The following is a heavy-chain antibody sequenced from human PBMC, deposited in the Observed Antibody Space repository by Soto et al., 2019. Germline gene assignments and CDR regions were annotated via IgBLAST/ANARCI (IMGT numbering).Heavy chain of an antibody. CDR3: ASGDSGSSSPRFDWFDP. V-gene: IGHV3-23*01. CDR2: ISGGGGST. Sequence: EVQLLESGGGLVQPGGSLRLSCAASGFTFSSYAMSWVRQAPGKGLEWVSVISGGGGSTYYADSVKGRFTISRDNSXSXXCLHMNSVGAEDRAVYYWASGDSGSSSPRFDWFDPWGRGTLVTVSS. D-gene: IGHD1-26*01. CDR1: GFTFSSYA. J-gene: IGHJ5*02.